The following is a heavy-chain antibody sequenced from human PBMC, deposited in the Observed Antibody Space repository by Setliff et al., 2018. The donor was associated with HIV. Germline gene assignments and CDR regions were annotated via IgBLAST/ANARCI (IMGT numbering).Heavy chain of an antibody. CDR2: IYYSGST. Sequence: SETLSLTCTVSGGSISCGGYYWSWIRQHPGKGLEWIGYIYYSGSTYYNPSLKSLVTISLDTSRNQFSLKLSSVTAADTAVYYCARHRYGSGRFDPWGQGTLVT. D-gene: IGHD6-19*01. V-gene: IGHV4-31*01. J-gene: IGHJ5*02. CDR3: ARHRYGSGRFDP. CDR1: GGSISCGGYY.